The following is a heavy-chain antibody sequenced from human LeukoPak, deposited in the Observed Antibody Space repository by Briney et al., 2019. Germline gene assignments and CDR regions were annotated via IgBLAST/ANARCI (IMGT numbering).Heavy chain of an antibody. V-gene: IGHV3-7*02. J-gene: IGHJ4*02. Sequence: GGSLRLSCAASGFTFSSYWMSWVRQAPGKGLEWVANIKQDGSEKYYVDSVKARFTISRHNAKDSLYLQMNSLSAEDTAVYYCASHYGDYSFFDYWGQGTLVTVSS. D-gene: IGHD4-17*01. CDR1: GFTFSSYW. CDR3: ASHYGDYSFFDY. CDR2: IKQDGSEK.